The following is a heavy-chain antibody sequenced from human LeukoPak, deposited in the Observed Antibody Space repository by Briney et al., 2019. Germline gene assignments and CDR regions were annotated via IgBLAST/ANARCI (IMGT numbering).Heavy chain of an antibody. CDR3: ARVRPRGSSGYPGY. J-gene: IGHJ4*02. D-gene: IGHD3-22*01. V-gene: IGHV4-38-2*01. CDR1: GDSISSGYY. CDR2: MYQSETT. Sequence: PSETLSLTCGVSGDSISSGYYWGWIRQPPGKGLEWIGYMYQSETTYYDPSLKSRVTISADTSKNQFSLKLSSVTAADTAVFYCARVRPRGSSGYPGYWGQGTLVTVSS.